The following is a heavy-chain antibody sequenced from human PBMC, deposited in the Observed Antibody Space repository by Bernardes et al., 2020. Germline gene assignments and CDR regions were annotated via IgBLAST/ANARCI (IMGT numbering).Heavy chain of an antibody. CDR2: IYYSGST. D-gene: IGHD6-13*01. Sequence: SETLSLTCTVSGGSISSSSSYWGWIRQPPGKGLEWIGSIYYSGSTYYNPSLKSRVTISVDTSKNQFSLKLSSVTAADTAVYYCARHNIAAAKNCDYWGQGTLVTVSS. J-gene: IGHJ4*02. CDR1: GGSISSSSSY. V-gene: IGHV4-39*01. CDR3: ARHNIAAAKNCDY.